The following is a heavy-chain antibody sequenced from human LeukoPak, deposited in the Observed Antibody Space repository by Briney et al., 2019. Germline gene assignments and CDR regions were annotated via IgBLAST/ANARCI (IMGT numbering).Heavy chain of an antibody. D-gene: IGHD3-10*01. J-gene: IGHJ4*02. Sequence: GGSLRLSCAASGFTFSSYAMSWVRQAPGKGLEWVSAISGSGGSTYYAASAKGRFTISRDNSKVALSMRMNSLRAEDTAVYDCAKDRWFGELMMSPFDCWGQGTLVTVSS. CDR3: AKDRWFGELMMSPFDC. CDR2: ISGSGGST. CDR1: GFTFSSYA. V-gene: IGHV3-23*01.